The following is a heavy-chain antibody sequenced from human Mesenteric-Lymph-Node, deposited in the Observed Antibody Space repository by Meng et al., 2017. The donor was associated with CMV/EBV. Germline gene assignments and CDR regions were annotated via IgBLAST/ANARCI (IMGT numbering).Heavy chain of an antibody. V-gene: IGHV4-61*01. Sequence: SETLSLTCTVSGGSVSSGSYYWNWIRQPPGKGLEWIGFLYDSGSINYNPSLKSRVTISVDTSKNQFSLKLSSVTAADTGVYYCARSRWFDPWGQGTLVTVSS. J-gene: IGHJ5*02. CDR3: ARSRWFDP. CDR1: GGSVSSGSYY. CDR2: LYDSGSI.